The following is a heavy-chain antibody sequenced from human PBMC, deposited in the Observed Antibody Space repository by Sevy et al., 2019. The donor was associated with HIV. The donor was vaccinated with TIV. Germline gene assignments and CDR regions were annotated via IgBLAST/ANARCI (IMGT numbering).Heavy chain of an antibody. CDR1: GFTVSSNY. Sequence: GGSLRLSCAASGFTVSSNYMSWVRQAPGKGLEWVSVIYSGGSTYYADSVKGRFTISRDNSKNTLYLQMNSLRAEDTAVYYCARERSCSGGSCYSIRWFGPWGQGTLVTVSS. CDR2: IYSGGST. D-gene: IGHD2-15*01. CDR3: ARERSCSGGSCYSIRWFGP. J-gene: IGHJ5*02. V-gene: IGHV3-53*01.